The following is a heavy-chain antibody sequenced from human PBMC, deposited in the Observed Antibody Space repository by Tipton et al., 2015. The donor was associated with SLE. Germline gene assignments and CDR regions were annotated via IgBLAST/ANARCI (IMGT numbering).Heavy chain of an antibody. V-gene: IGHV4-59*12. CDR2: MYYTGDT. Sequence: GLVKPSETLSLTCTVSGGSITNSYWSWIRQPPGKGLEWIGYMYYTGDTNYNPSLRSRVTISVDKSTNHFFLKLTSVTAADTAVYYCARRAYYYAMDVWGQGTTVTVSS. J-gene: IGHJ6*02. CDR3: ARRAYYYAMDV. CDR1: GGSITNSY.